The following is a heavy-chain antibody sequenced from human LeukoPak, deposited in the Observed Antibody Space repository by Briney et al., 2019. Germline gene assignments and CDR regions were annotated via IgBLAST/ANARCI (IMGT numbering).Heavy chain of an antibody. CDR3: ARDLRQIAAAGTENWFDP. D-gene: IGHD6-13*01. Sequence: ASVKVSCKASGYTFTSYYMHWVRQAPGQGLEWMVIINPSGGSTSYAQKFQGRVTMTRDTSTSTVYMELSSLRSEDTAVYYCARDLRQIAAAGTENWFDPWGQGTLVTVSS. CDR1: GYTFTSYY. V-gene: IGHV1-46*01. CDR2: INPSGGST. J-gene: IGHJ5*02.